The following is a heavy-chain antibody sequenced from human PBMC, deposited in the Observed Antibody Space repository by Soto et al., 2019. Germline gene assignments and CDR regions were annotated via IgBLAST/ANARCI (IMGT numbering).Heavy chain of an antibody. CDR3: TTSYGDYEFDY. V-gene: IGHV3-15*01. J-gene: IGHJ4*02. CDR2: IKSKTDGGTT. CDR1: GFTFSNAW. D-gene: IGHD4-17*01. Sequence: PGGSLRLSWAASGFTFSNAWMSWVRQAPGKGLEWVGRIKSKTDGGTTDYAAPVKGRFTISRDDSKNTLYLQMTSLNTEDTAVYYCTTSYGDYEFDYWGQGTLVTVSS.